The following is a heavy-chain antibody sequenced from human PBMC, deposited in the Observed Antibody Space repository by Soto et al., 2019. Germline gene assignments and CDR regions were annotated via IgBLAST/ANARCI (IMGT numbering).Heavy chain of an antibody. Sequence: EVQLVESGGGLVQPGGSLRLSCAASGFTFSSYWMHWVRQVPGKGLVWVSRINSDGRSTSYADSLKGRFTISRDNAKNTLYLQIHRLRAEDTAVYYGARVGPCSGYVYYMDVRGNGTTVTVAS. V-gene: IGHV3-74*01. D-gene: IGHD3-22*01. CDR2: INSDGRST. CDR3: ARVGPCSGYVYYMDV. CDR1: GFTFSSYW. J-gene: IGHJ6*03.